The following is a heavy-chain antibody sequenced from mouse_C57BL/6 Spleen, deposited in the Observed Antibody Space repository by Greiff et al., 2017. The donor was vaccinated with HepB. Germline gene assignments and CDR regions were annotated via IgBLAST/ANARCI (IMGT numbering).Heavy chain of an antibody. J-gene: IGHJ2*01. CDR2: IYPRDGST. CDR1: GYTFTDHT. D-gene: IGHD2-2*01. V-gene: IGHV1-78*01. CDR3: ARGDLYYGYDAYYFDY. Sequence: VQLQQSDAELVKPGASVKISCKVSGYTFTDHTIHWMKQRPEQGLEWIGYIYPRDGSTKYNEKFKGKATLTADKSSSTAYMQLNSLTSEDSAVYVCARGDLYYGYDAYYFDYWGQGTTLTVSS.